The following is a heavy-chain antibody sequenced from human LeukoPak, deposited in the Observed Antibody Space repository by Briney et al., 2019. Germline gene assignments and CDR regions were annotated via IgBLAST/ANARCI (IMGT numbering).Heavy chain of an antibody. V-gene: IGHV1-2*02. J-gene: IGHJ5*02. CDR2: INPNSGGT. D-gene: IGHD6-13*01. Sequence: ASVKVSCKASGYTFTGYYMHWVRQAPGQGLEWMGWINPNSGGTNYAQKFQGRVTMTRDTSISTAYMELSRLRSDDTAVYYCARGRSSSWYQGWFDPWGQGTLVTVSS. CDR3: ARGRSSSWYQGWFDP. CDR1: GYTFTGYY.